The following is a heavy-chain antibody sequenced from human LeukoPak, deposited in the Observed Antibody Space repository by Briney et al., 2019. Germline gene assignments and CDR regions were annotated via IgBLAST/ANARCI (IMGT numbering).Heavy chain of an antibody. Sequence: GGSLRLSCAASGFSISNYWMSWVRQAPGKGLEWVANIKQDGSEKYYVGSVKGRFTISRDNAKNSLYLQMNSLRAEDTAIYYCARDRYCSGDWGQGTLVTVSS. CDR3: ARDRYCSGD. CDR1: GFSISNYW. D-gene: IGHD2-15*01. CDR2: IKQDGSEK. J-gene: IGHJ4*02. V-gene: IGHV3-7*01.